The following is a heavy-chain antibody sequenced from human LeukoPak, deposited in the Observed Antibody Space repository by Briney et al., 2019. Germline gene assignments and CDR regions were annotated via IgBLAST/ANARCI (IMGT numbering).Heavy chain of an antibody. J-gene: IGHJ3*02. CDR3: EIAAGPLPHNAFDI. V-gene: IGHV4-34*01. Sequence: PSETLSLTCAVYGGSFSGYYWSWIRQPPGKGLEWIGEINHSRGTNYNPSLKCRVTIAIDTSKNQFSLKLSCVTAADTAVYDCEIAAGPLPHNAFDIWGQGTVVTVSS. D-gene: IGHD6-13*01. CDR2: INHSRGT. CDR1: GGSFSGYY.